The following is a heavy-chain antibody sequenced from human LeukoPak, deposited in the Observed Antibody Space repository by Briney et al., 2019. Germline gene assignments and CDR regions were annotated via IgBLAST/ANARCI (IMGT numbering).Heavy chain of an antibody. D-gene: IGHD2-21*02. CDR1: GFTFSSYW. J-gene: IGHJ3*02. CDR3: AKDVGTYCGGDCYSVAFDI. V-gene: IGHV3-23*01. CDR2: ISGSGGST. Sequence: GGSLRLSCAASGFTFSSYWMHWVRQAPGKGLEWVSAISGSGGSTYYADSVKGRFTISRDNSKNTLYLQMNSLRAEDTAVYYCAKDVGTYCGGDCYSVAFDIWGQGTMVTVSS.